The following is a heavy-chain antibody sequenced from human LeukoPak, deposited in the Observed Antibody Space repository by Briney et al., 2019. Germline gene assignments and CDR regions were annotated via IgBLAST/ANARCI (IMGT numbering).Heavy chain of an antibody. V-gene: IGHV3-30*04. J-gene: IGHJ4*02. D-gene: IGHD4-23*01. CDR2: ISYDGSNK. CDR3: ARGYGGIPDY. Sequence: GGSLRLSCAASGFTFSSYAMHWVRQAPGKGLEWVAVISYDGSNKYYADSVKGRFTISRDNSKNTLYLQMNSLRAEDRAVYYCARGYGGIPDYWGQGTLVTVSS. CDR1: GFTFSSYA.